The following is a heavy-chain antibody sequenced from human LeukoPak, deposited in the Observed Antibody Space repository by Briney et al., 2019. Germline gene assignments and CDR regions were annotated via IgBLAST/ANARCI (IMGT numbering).Heavy chain of an antibody. Sequence: PSETLSLTCAVYGGSFSGYYWSWIRQPPGKGLEWIGEINHSGSTNYNPSLKSRVTISVDTSKNQFSLKLSSVTAADTAVYYCARDPLNGALDIWGQGTLVTVSS. CDR3: ARDPLNGALDI. CDR2: INHSGST. J-gene: IGHJ3*02. V-gene: IGHV4-34*01. CDR1: GGSFSGYY.